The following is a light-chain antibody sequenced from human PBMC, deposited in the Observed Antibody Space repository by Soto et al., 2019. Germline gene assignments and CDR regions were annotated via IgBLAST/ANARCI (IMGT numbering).Light chain of an antibody. J-gene: IGKJ2*01. CDR2: GAS. V-gene: IGKV3-20*01. CDR1: QTVSGSY. CDR3: QQYGNSPPYT. Sequence: EIVLTQSPDTLSLSPGQRATLSCRASQTVSGSYIAWCQQKPGQAPRLLIYGASSRATGTPARFSGSGSATDFPLTITRPETEEFAVYYCQQYGNSPPYTFGQGTKLAIK.